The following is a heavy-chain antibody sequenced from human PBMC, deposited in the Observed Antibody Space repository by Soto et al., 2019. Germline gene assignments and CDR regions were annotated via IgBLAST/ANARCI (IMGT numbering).Heavy chain of an antibody. V-gene: IGHV4-4*07. D-gene: IGHD2-8*01. CDR1: GASVTSYY. CDR3: ARDGVGPHGMDV. J-gene: IGHJ6*02. Sequence: QVQLQGSDPRLLKPSETLSLTCTVSGASVTSYYWSWIRQPAGKGLDWIGRIYTSGNTDYNPSLKSRVTLSLETSQNQVSLKLSSVTAADTAIYYCARDGVGPHGMDVWGQGTTVTVYS. CDR2: IYTSGNT.